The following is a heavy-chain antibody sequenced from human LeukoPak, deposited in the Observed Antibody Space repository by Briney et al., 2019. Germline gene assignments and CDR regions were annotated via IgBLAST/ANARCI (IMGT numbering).Heavy chain of an antibody. CDR2: INPNSGGT. CDR1: GYTFTGYY. J-gene: IGHJ5*02. CDR3: ARALKAYYYGSGSSTIPHNWFDP. V-gene: IGHV1-2*04. Sequence: ASVKVSCKASGYTFTGYYMHWVRQAPGQGLEWMGWINPNSGGTNYAQKFQGWVTMTRDTSISTAYMELSRLRSDDTAVYYCARALKAYYYGSGSSTIPHNWFDPWGQGTLVTVSS. D-gene: IGHD3-10*01.